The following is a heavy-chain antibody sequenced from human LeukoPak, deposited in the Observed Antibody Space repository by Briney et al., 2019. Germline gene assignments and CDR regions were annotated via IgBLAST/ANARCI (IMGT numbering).Heavy chain of an antibody. D-gene: IGHD5-12*01. CDR2: IYYSGST. J-gene: IGHJ3*02. Sequence: PSETLSLTCTVSGGSISSSSYYWGWIRQPPGKGLEWIGSIYYSGSTYYNPSLKSRVTISVDTSKNQFSLKLSSVTAADTAIYYCARASINPERRAFDMWSQGSLVTVSS. V-gene: IGHV4-39*07. CDR3: ARASINPERRAFDM. CDR1: GGSISSSSYY.